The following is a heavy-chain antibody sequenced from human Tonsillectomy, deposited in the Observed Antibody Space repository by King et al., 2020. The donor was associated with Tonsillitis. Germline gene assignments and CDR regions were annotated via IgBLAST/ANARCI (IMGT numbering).Heavy chain of an antibody. CDR1: GGSITEYY. J-gene: IGHJ4*02. CDR3: ARDESLGGTFDF. Sequence: QVQLQESSPALVRPSETLSLTCTVSGGSITEYYWSWIRQPAGKGLEWVGRVYVSGNTDYNPSLKSRVTMSLDTSKKQFSLRLTSVTAADTAFYYCARDESLGGTFDFWGQGTLVTVSS. CDR2: VYVSGNT. V-gene: IGHV4-4*07. D-gene: IGHD1-1*01.